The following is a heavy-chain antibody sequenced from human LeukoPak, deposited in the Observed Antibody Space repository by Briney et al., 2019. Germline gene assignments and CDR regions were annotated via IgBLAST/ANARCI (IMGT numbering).Heavy chain of an antibody. Sequence: GASVKVSCKASGYTFRNYGITWVRQAPGQGLEWMGWISAYNGDTHYAQNLQGRVTMTTDTSTSTAYMELRSLRSDDTAVYYCARDPTNTSGYYAYFDCWGQGTLVTVSS. J-gene: IGHJ4*02. CDR2: ISAYNGDT. D-gene: IGHD5-12*01. V-gene: IGHV1-18*01. CDR3: ARDPTNTSGYYAYFDC. CDR1: GYTFRNYG.